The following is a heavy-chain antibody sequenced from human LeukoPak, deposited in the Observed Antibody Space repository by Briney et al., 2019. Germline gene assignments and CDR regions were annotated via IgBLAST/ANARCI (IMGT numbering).Heavy chain of an antibody. CDR1: GGSIRSGGYY. CDR2: IYYSGST. Sequence: SEPLSLTCTVSGGSIRSGGYYWSWIRQHPGKGLEWIGYIYYSGSTYYNPSLKSRVIISVDTSKNQFSLKVSSVTAADTAVYYCARGRTWFDPWGQGTLVTVSS. V-gene: IGHV4-31*03. CDR3: ARGRTWFDP. J-gene: IGHJ5*02.